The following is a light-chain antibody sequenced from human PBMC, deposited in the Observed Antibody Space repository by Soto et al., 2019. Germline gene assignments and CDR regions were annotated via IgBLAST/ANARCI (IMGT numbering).Light chain of an antibody. CDR2: HAS. Sequence: DIQMTQSPSALSAYEGDRSTIXXRASQSISNWLAWYQQKPGTAPKXLIYHASTLESGVPSRFSGSGSGTEFTLTISSLQPDDFATYYCQQYNSYSWTFGQGTKVDIK. CDR1: QSISNW. V-gene: IGKV1-5*01. CDR3: QQYNSYSWT. J-gene: IGKJ1*01.